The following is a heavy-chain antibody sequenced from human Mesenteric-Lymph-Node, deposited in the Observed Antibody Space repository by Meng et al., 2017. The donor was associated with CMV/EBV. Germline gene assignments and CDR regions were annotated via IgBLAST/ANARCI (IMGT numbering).Heavy chain of an antibody. CDR1: GYTFTGYY. Sequence: ASVKVSCKASGYTFTGYYMHWVRQAPGQGLEWMGWINPNSGVTNYAQKFQGRVTMTRDTSISTAYMELSRLRSDDTAVYYCARVREMVRGVIISAFDIWGQGTMVTVSS. V-gene: IGHV1-2*02. CDR2: INPNSGVT. CDR3: ARVREMVRGVIISAFDI. J-gene: IGHJ3*02. D-gene: IGHD3-10*01.